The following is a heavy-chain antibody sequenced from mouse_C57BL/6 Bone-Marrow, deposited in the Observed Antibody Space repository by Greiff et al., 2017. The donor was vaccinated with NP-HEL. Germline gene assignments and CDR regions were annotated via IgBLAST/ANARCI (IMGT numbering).Heavy chain of an antibody. CDR3: TRRGGSSYAAMDY. CDR1: GFTFTDYE. J-gene: IGHJ4*01. Sequence: VQLQQSGAELVRPGASVTLSCKASGFTFTDYEMHWVKQTPVHGLEWIGAIDPETGGTAYHQKVKGKAILTADKSSSTAYMELRSLTSEDSAVYYCTRRGGSSYAAMDYWGQGTSVTVSS. CDR2: IDPETGGT. V-gene: IGHV1-15*01. D-gene: IGHD1-1*01.